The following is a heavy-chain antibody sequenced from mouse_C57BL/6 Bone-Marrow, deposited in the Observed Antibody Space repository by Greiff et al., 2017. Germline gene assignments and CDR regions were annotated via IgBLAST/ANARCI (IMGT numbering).Heavy chain of an antibody. D-gene: IGHD4-1*01. CDR3: ARSGPLGRSCDY. CDR1: GYTFTSYW. Sequence: QVQLQQPGAELVKPGASVKMSCKASGYTFTSYWITWVKQRPGQGLEWIGDIYPTSGRTNYNEKFKSTAILTVDTSSNTSYMQHSSLTSEDSAVFYFARSGPLGRSCDYWGQGTTLTVSS. J-gene: IGHJ2*01. CDR2: IYPTSGRT. V-gene: IGHV1-55*01.